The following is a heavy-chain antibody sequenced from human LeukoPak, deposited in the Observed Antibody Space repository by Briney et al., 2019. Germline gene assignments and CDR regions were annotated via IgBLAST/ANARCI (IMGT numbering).Heavy chain of an antibody. Sequence: GGSLRLSCAASGFTFSSYEMNWVRQAPGKGLEWVSYISSSGSTIYYADSVKGRFTISRDNAKNSLYLQMNSLRAEDKAVYYCARDYGDYYYYYMDVWGKGTTVTVSS. D-gene: IGHD4-17*01. CDR1: GFTFSSYE. J-gene: IGHJ6*03. V-gene: IGHV3-48*03. CDR2: ISSSGSTI. CDR3: ARDYGDYYYYYMDV.